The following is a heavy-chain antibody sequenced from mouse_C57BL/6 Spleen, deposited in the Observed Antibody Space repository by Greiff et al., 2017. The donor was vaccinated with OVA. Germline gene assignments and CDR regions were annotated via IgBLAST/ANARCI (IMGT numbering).Heavy chain of an antibody. CDR1: GFTFTDYY. CDR3: ARYTYSSFAY. CDR2: IRNKANGYTT. J-gene: IGHJ3*01. V-gene: IGHV7-3*01. D-gene: IGHD2-10*01. Sequence: EVMLVESGGGLVQPGGSLSLSCAASGFTFTDYYMSWVRQPPGKALEWLGFIRNKANGYTTEYSASVKGRFTISRDNSQSILYLQMNALRAEDSATYYCARYTYSSFAYWGQGTLVTVSA.